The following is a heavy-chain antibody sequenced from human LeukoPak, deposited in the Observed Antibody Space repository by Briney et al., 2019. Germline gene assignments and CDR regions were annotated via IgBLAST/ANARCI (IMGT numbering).Heavy chain of an antibody. CDR1: GFTFTDHY. CDR2: ITQRANGYNT. V-gene: IGHV3-72*01. Sequence: GGSLRLSCAAPGFTFTDHYMDWVRQAPGKGLEWVGRITQRANGYNTDYATSVKGRFTISRDDSQTSVYLQMNSLKIDDTAIYYCARSTRGSLVYWGQGVLVTVSS. CDR3: ARSTRGSLVY. J-gene: IGHJ4*02. D-gene: IGHD2-8*02.